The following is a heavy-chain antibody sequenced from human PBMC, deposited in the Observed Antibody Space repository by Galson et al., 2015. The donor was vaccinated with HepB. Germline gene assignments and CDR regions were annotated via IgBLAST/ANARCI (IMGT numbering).Heavy chain of an antibody. CDR3: ARDQDIPRDYYDSSGYYLARE. Sequence: SVKVSCKASGGTFSSYAISWVRQAPGQGLEWMGGIIPIFGTANYAQKFQGRVTITADESTSTAYMELSSLRSEDTTVYYCARDQDIPRDYYDSSGYYLAREWGQGTLVTVSS. D-gene: IGHD3-22*01. CDR2: IIPIFGTA. V-gene: IGHV1-69*13. J-gene: IGHJ4*02. CDR1: GGTFSSYA.